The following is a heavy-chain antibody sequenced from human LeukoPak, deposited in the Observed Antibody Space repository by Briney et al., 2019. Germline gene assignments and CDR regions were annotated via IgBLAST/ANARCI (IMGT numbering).Heavy chain of an antibody. J-gene: IGHJ4*02. V-gene: IGHV1-69*13. Sequence: SVKLSCKASGGTFSSYAISWVRQAPGQGLEWMGGIIPIFGTANYAQKFQGRVTITADESTSTAYMELSSLRSEDTAVYYCARGGITMVRGSLSPFDYWGQGTLVTVSS. CDR2: IIPIFGTA. D-gene: IGHD3-10*01. CDR3: ARGGITMVRGSLSPFDY. CDR1: GGTFSSYA.